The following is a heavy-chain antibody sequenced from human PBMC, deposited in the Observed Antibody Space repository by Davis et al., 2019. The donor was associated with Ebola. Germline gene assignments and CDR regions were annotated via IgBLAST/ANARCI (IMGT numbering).Heavy chain of an antibody. CDR1: GYTFTSYT. CDR3: ARGPKYYYGSGSYYMNY. CDR2: INTNTGNP. J-gene: IGHJ4*02. Sequence: AASVKVSCKASGYTFTSYTMNWVRQAPGQGLEWMGWINTNTGNPTYAQGFTGRFVFPLDTSVSTAYLQISSLKAEDTAVYYCARGPKYYYGSGSYYMNYWGQGTLVTVSS. D-gene: IGHD3-10*01. V-gene: IGHV7-4-1*02.